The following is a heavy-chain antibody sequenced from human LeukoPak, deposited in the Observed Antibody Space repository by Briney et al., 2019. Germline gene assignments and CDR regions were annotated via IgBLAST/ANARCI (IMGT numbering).Heavy chain of an antibody. CDR2: IWYDGSNK. D-gene: IGHD4-11*01. CDR3: ARDGTVTAGPFDP. V-gene: IGHV3-33*01. CDR1: GITFSSFG. Sequence: HPGGSLRLSCAAPGITFSSFGMHWLRQAPGKGLEWVAFIWYDGSNKYYADSVKGRFTISRDNSKSTLYLQMNSLRVEDTAVYYCARDGTVTAGPFDPWGRGTLVTVSS. J-gene: IGHJ5*02.